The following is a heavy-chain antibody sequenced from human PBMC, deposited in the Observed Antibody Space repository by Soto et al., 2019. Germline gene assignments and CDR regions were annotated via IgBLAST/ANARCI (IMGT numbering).Heavy chain of an antibody. CDR3: AREHGSWEVDPQALKNCFDP. D-gene: IGHD1-26*01. J-gene: IGHJ5*02. CDR1: GYSFTSYW. CDR2: IYPGDSDI. V-gene: IGHV5-51*01. Sequence: GEALKISCKGSGYSFTSYWIAWVRQVPGKGLELMGVIYPGDSDIRYSPSFQGQVTISADKSISTAYLQWTSLTSEDTAVYFCAREHGSWEVDPQALKNCFDPWGQGTLVTVSS.